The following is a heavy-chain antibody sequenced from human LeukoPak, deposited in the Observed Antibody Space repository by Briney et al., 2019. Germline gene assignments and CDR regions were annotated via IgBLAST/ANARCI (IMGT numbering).Heavy chain of an antibody. CDR3: ARVFRGAVTSNWFDP. V-gene: IGHV4-59*01. CDR1: GGSITGYY. Sequence: PSETLSLTCTVSGGSITGYYWTGIRQPPGKGLERIGYISDSGSTNYNPSLKSRVTMSVDSSNTEFSLRLNSVTAADTAVYYCARVFRGAVTSNWFDPWGQGTLVTVSS. J-gene: IGHJ5*02. CDR2: ISDSGST. D-gene: IGHD4-17*01.